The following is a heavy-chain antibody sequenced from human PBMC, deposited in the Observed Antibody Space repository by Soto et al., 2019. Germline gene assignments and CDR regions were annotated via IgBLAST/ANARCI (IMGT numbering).Heavy chain of an antibody. J-gene: IGHJ6*02. CDR3: ARDLGLEWPVYYYYGMDV. D-gene: IGHD3-3*01. V-gene: IGHV1-18*01. CDR1: GYTFTSSG. CDR2: ISAYNGNT. Sequence: ASVKVSCKASGYTFTSSGISWVRQAPGQGLEWMGWISAYNGNTNYAQKLQGRVTMTTDTSTSTAYMELRSLRSDDTAVYYCARDLGLEWPVYYYYGMDVWGQGTTVTVSS.